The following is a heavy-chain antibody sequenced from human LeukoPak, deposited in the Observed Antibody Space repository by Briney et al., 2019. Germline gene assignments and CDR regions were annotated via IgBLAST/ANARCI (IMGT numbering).Heavy chain of an antibody. CDR1: GGSITSGRYY. CDR3: AREGDYGDYSKSFYYMDV. CDR2: INHSGST. V-gene: IGHV4-30-2*01. J-gene: IGHJ6*03. Sequence: SQTLSLTCSVSGGSITSGRYYWSWIRQPPGKGLEWIGEINHSGSTNYNPSLKSRVTMSVDMSTSQFSLRLTSVTAADTAVYYCAREGDYGDYSKSFYYMDVWGKGTTVTVSS. D-gene: IGHD4-17*01.